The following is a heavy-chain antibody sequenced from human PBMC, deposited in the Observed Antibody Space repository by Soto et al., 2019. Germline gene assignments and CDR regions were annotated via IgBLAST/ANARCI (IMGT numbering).Heavy chain of an antibody. CDR3: ARTIVGPRQLFAY. Sequence: LSCAVSGYSIGSGYYWGWIRQPPGKGLEWIGSIYHSGSTYYNPSPKSRVTISVDTSKNQFSLKLSSVTAADTAVYYSARTIVGPRQLFAYRSQG. CDR2: IYHSGST. CDR1: GYSIGSGYY. V-gene: IGHV4-38-2*01. J-gene: IGHJ4*02. D-gene: IGHD5-18*01.